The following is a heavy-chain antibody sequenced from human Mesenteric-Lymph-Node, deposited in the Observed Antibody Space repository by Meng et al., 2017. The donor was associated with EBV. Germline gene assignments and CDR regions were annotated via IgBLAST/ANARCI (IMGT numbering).Heavy chain of an antibody. D-gene: IGHD1-7*01. CDR2: IYGNDDK. CDR3: AHRQNWNYDY. CDR1: GFSLSSSGVA. Sequence: QITLKESGPTLVKPXXXXTLSCTFSGFSLSSSGVAVGWIRQPPGKALEWLALIYGNDDKRYSPSLKSRLTITKDTSNNQVVLTMTNMDPVDTATYYCAHRQNWNYDYWGQGTLVTVSS. V-gene: IGHV2-5*01. J-gene: IGHJ4*02.